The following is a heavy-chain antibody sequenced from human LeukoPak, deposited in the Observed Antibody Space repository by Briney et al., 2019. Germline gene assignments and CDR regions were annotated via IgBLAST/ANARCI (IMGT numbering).Heavy chain of an antibody. CDR3: ARDPGYTGTALDY. Sequence: PGGSLRLSCAASGFTFSSYGMHWVRQAPGKGLEWVAVIWYDGSNKYYADSVEGRFTISRDNSKNTLYLQMNSLRAEDTAVYYCARDPGYTGTALDYWGQGTLVTVSS. V-gene: IGHV3-33*01. J-gene: IGHJ4*02. CDR2: IWYDGSNK. CDR1: GFTFSSYG. D-gene: IGHD6-13*01.